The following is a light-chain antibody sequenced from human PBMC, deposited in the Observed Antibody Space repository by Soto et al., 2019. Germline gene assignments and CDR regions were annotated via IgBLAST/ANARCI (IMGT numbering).Light chain of an antibody. CDR2: EVT. V-gene: IGLV2-23*02. J-gene: IGLJ2*01. Sequence: QSALTQPASVSGSPGQSITISCTGTSSGVGSYNLVSWYQQHPGKVPKLMIYEVTKRPSGVSNRFSGSKSGNTASLTISGLQAEDEADYYCCAYAGSSTFVIFGGGTKLTVL. CDR3: CAYAGSSTFVI. CDR1: SSGVGSYNL.